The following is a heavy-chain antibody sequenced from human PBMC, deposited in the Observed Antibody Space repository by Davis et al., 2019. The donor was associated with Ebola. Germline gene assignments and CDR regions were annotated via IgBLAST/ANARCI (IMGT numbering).Heavy chain of an antibody. V-gene: IGHV3-23*01. Sequence: PGGSLRLSCAASGFTFSNYAMAWVRQAPGKGPEWVSGITGSDGSTYCADSVKGRFTISRDNSKNTLYLQMNSLRAEDTAVYYCARERETIAAADDYYYGMDVWGQGTTVTVSS. CDR2: ITGSDGST. J-gene: IGHJ6*02. CDR3: ARERETIAAADDYYYGMDV. CDR1: GFTFSNYA. D-gene: IGHD6-13*01.